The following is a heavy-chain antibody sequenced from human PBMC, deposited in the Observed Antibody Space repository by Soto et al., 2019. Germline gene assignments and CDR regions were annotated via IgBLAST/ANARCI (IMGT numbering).Heavy chain of an antibody. J-gene: IGHJ6*02. V-gene: IGHV1-2*04. CDR3: ARGGGPSFDYYYYGMDV. CDR1: GYTFTGYY. CDR2: INPNSGGT. Sequence: ASVKVSCKASGYTFTGYYSHWVRQAPGQGLEWMGWINPNSGGTNYAQKFQGWVTMTRDTSISTAYMELSRLRSDDTAVYYCARGGGPSFDYYYYGMDVWGQGTTVTVSS. D-gene: IGHD6-6*01.